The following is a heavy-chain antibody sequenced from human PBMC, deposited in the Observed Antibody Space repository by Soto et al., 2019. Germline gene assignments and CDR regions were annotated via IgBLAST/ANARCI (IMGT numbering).Heavy chain of an antibody. Sequence: EVQLLESGGGLVQPGGSLRLSCAASGFNFRSYAMAWVRQAPGRGLEWVSGISGSGGTTYYADSVKGRFTSSRDNSKNTLYLQMDSLRAEDTAVYYCAKDSDFWYFDLWGRGTLVTVSS. V-gene: IGHV3-23*01. J-gene: IGHJ2*01. CDR3: AKDSDFWYFDL. CDR2: ISGSGGTT. CDR1: GFNFRSYA.